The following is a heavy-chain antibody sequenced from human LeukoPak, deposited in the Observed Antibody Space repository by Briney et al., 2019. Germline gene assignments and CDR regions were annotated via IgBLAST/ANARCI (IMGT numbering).Heavy chain of an antibody. J-gene: IGHJ5*02. CDR1: GGSISSYY. V-gene: IGHV4-4*07. CDR2: IYTSGST. Sequence: SETLSLTCTVSGGSISSYYWSWIRQPAGKGLEWIGRIYTSGSTNYNPSLKSRVTMSVDTSKNQFSLKLSSVTAADTAVYYCARDLAIDPTYYDFWSGYHPFDPWGQGTLVTVSS. CDR3: ARDLAIDPTYYDFWSGYHPFDP. D-gene: IGHD3-3*01.